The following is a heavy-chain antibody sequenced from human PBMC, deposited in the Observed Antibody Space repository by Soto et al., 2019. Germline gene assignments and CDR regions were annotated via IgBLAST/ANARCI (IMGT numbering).Heavy chain of an antibody. V-gene: IGHV1-69*13. Sequence: ASVKVSCKTSGGTFSSYAISWVRQAPGQGLEWMGGIIPIFDTANYAQKFQGRVTITADESTSTAYMELSSLRSEDTAVYYCARHDCISTSCYDSNYYFDYWGQG. CDR2: IIPIFDTA. CDR3: ARHDCISTSCYDSNYYFDY. CDR1: GGTFSSYA. J-gene: IGHJ4*02. D-gene: IGHD2-2*01.